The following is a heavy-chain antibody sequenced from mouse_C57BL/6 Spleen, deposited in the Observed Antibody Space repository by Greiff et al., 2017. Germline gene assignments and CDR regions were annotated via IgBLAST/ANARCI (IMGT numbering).Heavy chain of an antibody. CDR1: GYTFTDYY. Sequence: QVHVKQSGAELVRPGASVKLSCKASGYTFTDYYINWVKQRPGQGLEWIARIYPGSGNTYYNEKFKGKATLTAEKSSSTAYMQLSSLTSEDSAVYFCARRSSYDWYFDVWGTGTTVTVSA. CDR2: IYPGSGNT. D-gene: IGHD1-1*01. J-gene: IGHJ1*03. CDR3: ARRSSYDWYFDV. V-gene: IGHV1-76*01.